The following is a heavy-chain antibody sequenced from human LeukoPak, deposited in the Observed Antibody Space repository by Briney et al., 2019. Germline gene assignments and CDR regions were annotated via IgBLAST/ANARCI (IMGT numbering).Heavy chain of an antibody. CDR3: ARALGPDNDAFDI. V-gene: IGHV1-69*02. CDR1: VGTFSSYT. CDR2: IIPILGIA. Sequence: SVKVSCKASVGTFSSYTISWVRQAPGQGLEWMGRIIPILGIANYAQKFQGRVTLPADKPTSTAYMELSSLRSEDTAVYYCARALGPDNDAFDIWGQGTMVTVSS. J-gene: IGHJ3*02. D-gene: IGHD1-14*01.